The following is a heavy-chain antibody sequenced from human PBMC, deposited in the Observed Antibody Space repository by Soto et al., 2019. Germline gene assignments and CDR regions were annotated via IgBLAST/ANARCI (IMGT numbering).Heavy chain of an antibody. CDR2: INKSGSYK. V-gene: IGHV3-21*06. J-gene: IGHJ6*03. D-gene: IGHD2-2*01. Sequence: PGGSLRLSCAASGFTFSSYSMNWVRQAPGKGLEWVSNINKSGSYKYYVDSVKGRFTLSRDNAKNSLYLQMNSLRAEDTAVYYCARDSAYCRSTSCYLSYYYYMDVWGKGTTVTVSS. CDR1: GFTFSSYS. CDR3: ARDSAYCRSTSCYLSYYYYMDV.